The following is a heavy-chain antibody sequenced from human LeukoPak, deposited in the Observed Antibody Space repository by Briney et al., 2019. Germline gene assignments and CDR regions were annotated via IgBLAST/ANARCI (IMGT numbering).Heavy chain of an antibody. J-gene: IGHJ4*02. CDR2: IYYSGST. CDR1: GVSISSDGYY. Sequence: PAETLSLTCTVSGVSISSDGYYWSWIRQHPGMGLEWFGHIYYSGSTYYNPSLKSRVTISVDTSKNQFSLKLSSVTAADTAVYYCASSSVEMATPTGYWGQGTLVTVSS. V-gene: IGHV4-31*03. D-gene: IGHD5-24*01. CDR3: ASSSVEMATPTGY.